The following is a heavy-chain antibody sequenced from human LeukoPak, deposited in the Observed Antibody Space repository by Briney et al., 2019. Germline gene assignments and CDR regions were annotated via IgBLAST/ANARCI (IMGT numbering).Heavy chain of an antibody. CDR3: AREWGEYSSSWGHY. Sequence: GGSLRLSCAVSGFTLSSFAMHWDRQAPGEGLEWVAALSYVGNNKYHADAVKDRFTISRDNSKNTLYLQMNSLRAEDTAVYYCAREWGEYSSSWGHYWGQGTLVTVSS. V-gene: IGHV3-30*04. CDR1: GFTLSSFA. CDR2: LSYVGNNK. D-gene: IGHD6-6*01. J-gene: IGHJ4*02.